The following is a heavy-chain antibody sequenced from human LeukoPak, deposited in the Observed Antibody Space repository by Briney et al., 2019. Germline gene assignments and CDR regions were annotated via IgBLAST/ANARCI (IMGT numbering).Heavy chain of an antibody. CDR1: GYSISSGYY. V-gene: IGHV4-38-2*02. D-gene: IGHD5-12*01. Sequence: SETLSLTCTVSGYSISSGYYWGWIRQPPGKGLEWIGGIYHSGSTYYNPSLKSRVTKSVDTSKNHFSLKLTSVTAADTAVYYCARENMVATMVDYWGQGTLVTVSS. CDR3: ARENMVATMVDY. J-gene: IGHJ4*02. CDR2: IYHSGST.